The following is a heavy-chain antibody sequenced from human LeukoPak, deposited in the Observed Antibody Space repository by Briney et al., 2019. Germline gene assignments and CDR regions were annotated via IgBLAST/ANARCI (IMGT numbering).Heavy chain of an antibody. V-gene: IGHV3-48*01. CDR3: ARDLSSRGYTYGTPAFTFDI. D-gene: IGHD5-18*01. CDR2: ISSSSSTI. Sequence: TGGSLRLSCAASGFTFSSYSMNWVRQAPGKGLEWVSYISSSSSTIYYADSVKGRFTISRDNAKNSLSLLMNSLRAEDTAVYYCARDLSSRGYTYGTPAFTFDIWGQGTMVTVSS. CDR1: GFTFSSYS. J-gene: IGHJ3*02.